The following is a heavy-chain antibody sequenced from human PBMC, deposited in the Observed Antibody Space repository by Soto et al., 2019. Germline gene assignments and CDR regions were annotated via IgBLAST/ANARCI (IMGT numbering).Heavy chain of an antibody. CDR1: GYTFTSYW. Sequence: PGESLKISCKASGYTFTSYWIGWVRQMPGKGLEWMGIIYPGDSDTRYSPSFEGHVTISADTSTNTSYLQWSRLKASAPGMYYCGRHPMYCSCGHCYPPPDAFNISGPGTLVTV. CDR2: IYPGDSDT. V-gene: IGHV5-51*01. J-gene: IGHJ3*02. D-gene: IGHD2-15*01. CDR3: GRHPMYCSCGHCYPPPDAFNI.